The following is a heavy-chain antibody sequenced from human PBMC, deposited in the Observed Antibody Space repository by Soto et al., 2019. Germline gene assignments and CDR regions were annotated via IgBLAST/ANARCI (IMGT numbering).Heavy chain of an antibody. Sequence: GGSLRLSCVASGFTFGSRAMSWVRQAPGKGLEWVSGFRTGGDDGTTYYADSVKGRFTISRDNSKNTLFLQMNSLRAEYTAIYYCAKKVNSGPGSQYFDYWGQGTLVTVSS. CDR3: AKKVNSGPGSQYFDY. J-gene: IGHJ4*02. V-gene: IGHV3-23*01. CDR2: FRTGGDDGTT. CDR1: GFTFGSRA. D-gene: IGHD3-10*01.